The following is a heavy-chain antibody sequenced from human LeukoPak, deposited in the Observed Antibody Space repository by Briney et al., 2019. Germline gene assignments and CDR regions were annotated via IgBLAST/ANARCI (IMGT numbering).Heavy chain of an antibody. CDR1: GFTFKNYA. CDR2: ISGSGGTT. J-gene: IGHJ3*02. D-gene: IGHD6-19*01. CDR3: AKEASYSSGIDAFDI. V-gene: IGHV3-23*01. Sequence: GGSLRLSCAASGFTFKNYAMNWVRQAPGKGLEWVSGISGSGGTTYYAESVKGRFTLSRDNSNNTLYVRMNSLRAEDTAVYYCAKEASYSSGIDAFDIWGRGTMVTVSS.